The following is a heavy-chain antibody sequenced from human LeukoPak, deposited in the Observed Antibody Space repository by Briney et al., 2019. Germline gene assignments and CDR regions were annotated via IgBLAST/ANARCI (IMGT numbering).Heavy chain of an antibody. D-gene: IGHD4-17*01. V-gene: IGHV1-2*02. J-gene: IGHJ3*02. Sequence: SSVKVSCMASGYTLTGYYMHWVRQAPGQGLEWMGWINPNSGGTNYAQKFQGSVTMTRDTSISTAYMELSRLRSDDTAVYYCARDLGTTVNAFDIWGQGTMVTVSS. CDR2: INPNSGGT. CDR3: ARDLGTTVNAFDI. CDR1: GYTLTGYY.